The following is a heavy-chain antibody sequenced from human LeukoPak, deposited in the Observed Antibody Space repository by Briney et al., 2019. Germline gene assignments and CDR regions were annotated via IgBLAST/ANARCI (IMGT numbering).Heavy chain of an antibody. D-gene: IGHD2-2*01. V-gene: IGHV3-48*03. CDR2: ISRTGDTI. CDR1: GFRFSIYA. CDR3: ASQDLVVVPAASHYFDY. Sequence: GGSLRLSCAASGFRFSIYAMSWVRQAPGKGLEWISYISRTGDTIYYADSVKGRFTISRDNAKNSLYLQMNSLRVEDTAVYYCASQDLVVVPAASHYFDYWGQGTLVTVSS. J-gene: IGHJ4*02.